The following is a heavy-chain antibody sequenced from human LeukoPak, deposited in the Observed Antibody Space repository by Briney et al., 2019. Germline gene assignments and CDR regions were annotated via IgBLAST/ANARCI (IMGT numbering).Heavy chain of an antibody. Sequence: GGSLRLSCAASGFTFSSYEMNWVRQAPGKGLEWVSYISSSSNTMYYADSVKGRFTISRDNAKNSLYLQMNSLRDEDTAIYYCARRVASRPDFYFDPWGQGTLVTVSS. J-gene: IGHJ5*02. CDR2: ISSSSNTM. CDR1: GFTFSSYE. D-gene: IGHD6-6*01. V-gene: IGHV3-48*03. CDR3: ARRVASRPDFYFDP.